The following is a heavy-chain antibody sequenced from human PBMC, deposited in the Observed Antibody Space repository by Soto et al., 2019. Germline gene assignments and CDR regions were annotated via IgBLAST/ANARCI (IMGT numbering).Heavy chain of an antibody. CDR2: IRSKAYGGTT. J-gene: IGHJ4*02. V-gene: IGHV3-49*03. CDR3: TRTYCGGDCGEDFDY. D-gene: IGHD2-21*02. Sequence: GGSLRLSCTASGFTFGDYAMSWFRQAPGKGLEWVGFIRSKAYGGTTEYAASVKGRFTISRDDSKSIAYLQMNSLKTEDTAVYYCTRTYCGGDCGEDFDYWGQGTLVTVSS. CDR1: GFTFGDYA.